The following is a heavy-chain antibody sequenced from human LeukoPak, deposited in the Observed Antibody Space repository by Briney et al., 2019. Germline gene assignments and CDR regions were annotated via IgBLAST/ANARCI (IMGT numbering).Heavy chain of an antibody. D-gene: IGHD3-10*01. V-gene: IGHV1-3*01. CDR2: INAGNGNT. CDR3: ARASSQWFGELFRFDY. Sequence: ASVKVSCKASGYTFTSYAMHWVRQAPGQRLEWMGWINAGNGNTKYSQKFQGRVTITRDTSASTAYMELSSLRSEDTAVYYCARASSQWFGELFRFDYWGQGTLVTVS. CDR1: GYTFTSYA. J-gene: IGHJ4*02.